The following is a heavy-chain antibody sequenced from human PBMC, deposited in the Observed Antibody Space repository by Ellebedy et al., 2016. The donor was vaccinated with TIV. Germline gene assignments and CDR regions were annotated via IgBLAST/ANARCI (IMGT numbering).Heavy chain of an antibody. V-gene: IGHV3-7*01. CDR3: ARQGGYYLWY. Sequence: ETLSLTXAASGFTLSSYWMSWVRQAPGKGLEWVANIKQDGSDKYYVDSVKGRFTISRDNDKNSLYLQMNSLRAEDTAVYYCARQGGYYLWYWGQGALVSVSS. CDR1: GFTLSSYW. J-gene: IGHJ4*02. CDR2: IKQDGSDK. D-gene: IGHD3-22*01.